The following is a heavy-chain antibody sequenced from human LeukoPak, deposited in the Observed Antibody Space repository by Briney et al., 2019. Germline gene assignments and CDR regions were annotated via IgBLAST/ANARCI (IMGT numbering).Heavy chain of an antibody. CDR1: GASVSSGISY. CDR2: ISDSGGS. Sequence: ASETLSLTCSVSGASVSSGISYWSWIRQPPGEGLEWIAFISDSGGSDYNPSLKSRVTLSGDMSENQFSLNMMSVTAADKAVYYCARGRGHYGSGIYCKDAFDVWGRGRLVTVSS. CDR3: ARGRGHYGSGIYCKDAFDV. V-gene: IGHV4-61*01. J-gene: IGHJ3*01. D-gene: IGHD3-10*01.